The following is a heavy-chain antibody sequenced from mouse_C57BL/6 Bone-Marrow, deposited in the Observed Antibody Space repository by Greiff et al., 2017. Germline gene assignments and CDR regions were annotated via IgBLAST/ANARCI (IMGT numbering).Heavy chain of an antibody. J-gene: IGHJ4*01. V-gene: IGHV1-64*01. CDR3: ARDRDYAMDY. Sequence: VQLKQPGAELVKPGASVKLSCKASGYTFTSYWMHWVKQRPGQGLEWIGMIHPNSGSTNYNEKFKSKATLTVDKSSSTAYMQLSSLTSEDSAVYYCARDRDYAMDYWGQGTSVTVSS. CDR1: GYTFTSYW. CDR2: IHPNSGST.